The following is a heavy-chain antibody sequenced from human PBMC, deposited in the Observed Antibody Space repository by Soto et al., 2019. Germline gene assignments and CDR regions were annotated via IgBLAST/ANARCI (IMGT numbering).Heavy chain of an antibody. J-gene: IGHJ4*02. CDR1: GGTFSSYT. D-gene: IGHD6-25*01. V-gene: IGHV1-69*02. CDR3: ARSAPTIEYFDY. CDR2: IIPILGIA. Sequence: SVKVSCKASGGTFSSYTISWVRQAPGQGLEWMGRIIPILGIANYAQKFQGRVMITADKSTSTAYMELSSLRSEDTAVYYCARSAPTIEYFDYWGQGTLVTVSS.